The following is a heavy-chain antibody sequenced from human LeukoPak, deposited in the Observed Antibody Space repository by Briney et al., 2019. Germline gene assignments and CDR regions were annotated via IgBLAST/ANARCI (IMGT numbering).Heavy chain of an antibody. CDR3: AKRSAAGTVGYFDY. Sequence: PGGSLRLSCAAFGFTFSDHAMDWVRQAPGEGLEWVARCRGKTNSYSTEYAASVNGRFTISRDDSKNSLYLQMNSLRPEDTALYYCAKRSAAGTVGYFDYWGQGTLVTVSS. CDR1: GFTFSDHA. J-gene: IGHJ4*02. D-gene: IGHD6-13*01. V-gene: IGHV3-72*01. CDR2: CRGKTNSYST.